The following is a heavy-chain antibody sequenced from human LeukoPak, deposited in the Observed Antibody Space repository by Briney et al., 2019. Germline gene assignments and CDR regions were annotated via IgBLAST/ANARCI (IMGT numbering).Heavy chain of an antibody. Sequence: PGGSLRLSCAASGFTFSSYAMSWVRQAPGKGLEWVSAISGSGGSTYYADSVKGRFTISRDNSKNTLYLQMNSLRAEDTAVYYCARDVDAYSYYGMDVWGQGTTVTVSS. D-gene: IGHD2-15*01. CDR2: ISGSGGST. CDR3: ARDVDAYSYYGMDV. V-gene: IGHV3-23*01. J-gene: IGHJ6*02. CDR1: GFTFSSYA.